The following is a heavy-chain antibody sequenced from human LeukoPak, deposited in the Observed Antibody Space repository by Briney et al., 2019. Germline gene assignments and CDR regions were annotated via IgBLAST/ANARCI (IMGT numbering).Heavy chain of an antibody. CDR2: INWNGGST. V-gene: IGHV3-20*04. Sequence: GGSLRLSCAASGFTFDDYGMSWVRQAPGKGPEWVSGINWNGGSTGYADSVKGRFTISRDNAKNSLYLQMNSLRAEDTAVYYCARAIVGATSWFDPWGQGTLVTVSS. J-gene: IGHJ5*02. D-gene: IGHD1-26*01. CDR3: ARAIVGATSWFDP. CDR1: GFTFDDYG.